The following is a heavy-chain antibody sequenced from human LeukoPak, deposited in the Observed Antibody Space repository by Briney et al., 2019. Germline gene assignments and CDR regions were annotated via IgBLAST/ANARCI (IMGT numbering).Heavy chain of an antibody. V-gene: IGHV4-61*02. CDR3: AREIVAGLGVSFDI. CDR1: GDSVNSGAYY. J-gene: IGHJ3*02. D-gene: IGHD6-19*01. Sequence: SETLSLTCTVSGDSVNSGAYYCSWLRQPAGKEPEWIGRIYPLETTNYNPSLKSRVAIPVDTSKNQFSLKLSSVTAADTAVYYCAREIVAGLGVSFDIWGQGTMVTVSS. CDR2: IYPLETT.